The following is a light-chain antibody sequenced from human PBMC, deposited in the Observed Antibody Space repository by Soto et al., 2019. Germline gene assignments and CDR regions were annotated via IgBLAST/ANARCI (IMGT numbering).Light chain of an antibody. CDR2: DVS. CDR1: SSDVGGYNY. V-gene: IGLV2-14*01. Sequence: QSALTQPASVSGSPGQSITISCTGTSSDVGGYNYVSWYQQHPGKAPKLMIYDVSNRTSGVSNRFSGSKSGNMASLTISGLQAEDEADYNCSSYTTNSSPVGFGGGTKLTVL. J-gene: IGLJ2*01. CDR3: SSYTTNSSPVG.